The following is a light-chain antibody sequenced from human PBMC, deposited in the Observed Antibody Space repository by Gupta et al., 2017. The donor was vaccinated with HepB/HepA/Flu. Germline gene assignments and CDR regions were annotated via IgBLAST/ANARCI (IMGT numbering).Light chain of an antibody. CDR1: SSNIENNY. J-gene: IGLJ2*01. CDR3: GTWDISLNAVV. Sequence: QSVLTQPPSVSAAPGQKVTISCSVSSSNIENNYVSWYQQLPGTAPKLLIYESNKRPSGISDRISGSQSGTSATLGITGLQTGDEAEYYCGTWDISLNAVVFGGGTKLTVL. V-gene: IGLV1-51*02. CDR2: ESN.